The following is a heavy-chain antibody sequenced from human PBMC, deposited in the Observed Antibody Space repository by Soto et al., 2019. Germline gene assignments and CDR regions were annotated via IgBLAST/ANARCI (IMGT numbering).Heavy chain of an antibody. CDR3: ARDRPYSDPNWFDP. V-gene: IGHV3-30-3*01. Sequence: GGSLRLSCAASGFTFTSYAMHWARQAPGKGLEWVAVMSYDGSRTDYADAVKGRFTVSRDTSKSTLNLQMNNLRPNDSAIYYCARDRPYSDPNWFDPWGQGTLVTVSS. D-gene: IGHD4-17*01. CDR1: GFTFTSYA. CDR2: MSYDGSRT. J-gene: IGHJ5*02.